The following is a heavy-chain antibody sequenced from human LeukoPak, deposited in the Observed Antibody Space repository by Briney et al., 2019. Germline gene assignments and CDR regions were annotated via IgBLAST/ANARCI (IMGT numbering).Heavy chain of an antibody. Sequence: SVTASCKASGYTFTSYGISWVRQAPGQGLEWMGWISAYNGNTNYAQKFQGRVTMTRDTSTSTVYMELSSLRSEDTAVYYCARYNGDLTGGFDYWGQGTLVTVSS. CDR2: ISAYNGNT. D-gene: IGHD4-17*01. J-gene: IGHJ4*02. CDR3: ARYNGDLTGGFDY. V-gene: IGHV1-18*01. CDR1: GYTFTSYG.